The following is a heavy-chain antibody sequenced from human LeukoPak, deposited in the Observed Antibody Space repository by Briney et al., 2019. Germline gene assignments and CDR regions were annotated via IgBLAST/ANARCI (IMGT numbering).Heavy chain of an antibody. D-gene: IGHD3-9*01. CDR2: IKSKTDGGTT. CDR3: TTEAPPYYDILTGYSFDY. J-gene: IGHJ4*02. CDR1: GFTFRNAW. V-gene: IGHV3-15*01. Sequence: GGSLRLSCAASGFTFRNAWMSWVRQAPGKGLEWVGRIKSKTDGGTTDYAAPVKGRFTISRDDSKNTLYLQMNSLKTEDTAVYYCTTEAPPYYDILTGYSFDYWGQGTLVTVSS.